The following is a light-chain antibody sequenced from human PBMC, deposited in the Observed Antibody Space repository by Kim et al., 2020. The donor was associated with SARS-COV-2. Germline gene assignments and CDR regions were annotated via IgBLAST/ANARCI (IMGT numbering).Light chain of an antibody. Sequence: LGRTVRITCQGDSLRSYYASWYQQKPGQAPVLVIYGKNNRPSGIPDRVSGSSSGNTASLTITGAQAEDEADYYCNSRDSSGNHQVVFGGGTQLTVL. CDR1: SLRSYY. CDR3: NSRDSSGNHQVV. CDR2: GKN. J-gene: IGLJ2*01. V-gene: IGLV3-19*01.